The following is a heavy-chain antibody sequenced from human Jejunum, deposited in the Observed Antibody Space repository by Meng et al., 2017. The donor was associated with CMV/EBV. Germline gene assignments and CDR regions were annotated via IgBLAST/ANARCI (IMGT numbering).Heavy chain of an antibody. CDR2: IYRGDDK. CDR3: AHFVGGYYPSRPDY. Sequence: QITLKESGPPLVKPTQTLTLTCSIAGFSPSTSGEGVGWIRQPPGKALEWLALIYRGDDKRYSPSLNSRLTIAKDTSKNEVVLTLTNMGPIDTGTYYCAHFVGGYYPSRPDYWGQGTLVTVSS. V-gene: IGHV2-5*02. CDR1: GFSPSTSGEG. D-gene: IGHD1-26*01. J-gene: IGHJ4*02.